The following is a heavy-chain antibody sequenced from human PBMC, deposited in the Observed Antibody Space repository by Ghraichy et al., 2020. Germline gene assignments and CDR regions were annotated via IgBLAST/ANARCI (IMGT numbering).Heavy chain of an antibody. CDR2: IYYSGST. Sequence: SETLSPTCTVSGGSISSSSYYWGWIRQPPGKGLEWIGSIYYSGSTYYNPSLKSRVTISVDTSKNQFSLKLSSVTAADTAVYYCARHKIQLWFGEGTLNWFDPWGQGTLVTVSS. V-gene: IGHV4-39*01. CDR1: GGSISSSSYY. D-gene: IGHD3-10*01. J-gene: IGHJ5*02. CDR3: ARHKIQLWFGEGTLNWFDP.